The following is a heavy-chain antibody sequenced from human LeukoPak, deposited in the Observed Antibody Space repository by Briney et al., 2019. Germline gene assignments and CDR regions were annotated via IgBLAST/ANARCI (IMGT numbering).Heavy chain of an antibody. Sequence: PGGSLRLSCAASGFTVSSNYMSWVRQAPGKGLEWVSVIYSGGGTYYADSVKGRFTISRDNSKNTLYLQMNSLRAEDTAVYYCARDSEYSGSFSIWGQGTMVTVSS. CDR2: IYSGGGT. V-gene: IGHV3-66*01. CDR3: ARDSEYSGSFSI. J-gene: IGHJ3*02. D-gene: IGHD1-26*01. CDR1: GFTVSSNY.